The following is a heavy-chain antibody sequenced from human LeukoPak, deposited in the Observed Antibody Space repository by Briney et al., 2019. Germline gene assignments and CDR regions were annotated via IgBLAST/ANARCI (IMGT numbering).Heavy chain of an antibody. J-gene: IGHJ4*02. Sequence: SETLSLTCTVSGSSISSYYWNWIRQPPGKGLEWIGYIYYTGSSNYNPSLKSRVTISVDTSKNQFSLKLTSVTAADTAVYLCARLSRGSSAGFDYWGQGILVTVSS. CDR3: ARLSRGSSAGFDY. D-gene: IGHD6-6*01. CDR1: GSSISSYY. V-gene: IGHV4-59*01. CDR2: IYYTGSS.